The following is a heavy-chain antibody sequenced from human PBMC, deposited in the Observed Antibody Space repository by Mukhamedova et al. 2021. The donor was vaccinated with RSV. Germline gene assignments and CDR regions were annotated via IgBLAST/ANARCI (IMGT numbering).Heavy chain of an antibody. CDR2: ISWDGGST. Sequence: GLEWVSLISWDGGSTYYADSVKGRFTISRDNSKNSLYLQMNSLRAEDTALYYCAKDSGGSVDYWGQGTLVTVPS. D-gene: IGHD3-10*01. CDR3: AKDSGGSVDY. J-gene: IGHJ4*02. V-gene: IGHV3-43D*04.